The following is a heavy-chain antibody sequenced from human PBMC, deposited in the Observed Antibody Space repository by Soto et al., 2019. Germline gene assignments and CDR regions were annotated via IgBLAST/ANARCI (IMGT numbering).Heavy chain of an antibody. J-gene: IGHJ4*02. D-gene: IGHD6-13*01. Sequence: QVQLVQSGAEVKKPGASVKVSCKASGYSFGDYGVSWVRQAPGQGLEWMGWISPYNGDTNYAQNLQGRVTMTTDTSTTTAYIELRSLSSDDTAMYYCARDYFRLVADGVFDYWGQGTQVTVSS. CDR1: GYSFGDYG. CDR3: ARDYFRLVADGVFDY. V-gene: IGHV1-18*01. CDR2: ISPYNGDT.